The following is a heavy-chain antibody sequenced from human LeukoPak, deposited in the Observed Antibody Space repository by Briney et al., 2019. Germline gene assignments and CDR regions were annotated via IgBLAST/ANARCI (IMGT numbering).Heavy chain of an antibody. CDR3: ATLTLGYCSSTSCYGGDY. Sequence: SETLSLTCAVYGGSFSGYYWSWIRQPPGKGLEWIGETNHSGSTNYNPSLKSRVTISVDTSKNQFSLKLSSVTAADTAVYYCATLTLGYCSSTSCYGGDYWGQGTLVTVSS. CDR1: GGSFSGYY. D-gene: IGHD2-2*01. CDR2: TNHSGST. J-gene: IGHJ4*02. V-gene: IGHV4-34*01.